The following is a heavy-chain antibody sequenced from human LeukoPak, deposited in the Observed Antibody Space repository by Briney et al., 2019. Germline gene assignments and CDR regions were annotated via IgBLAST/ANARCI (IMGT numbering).Heavy chain of an antibody. V-gene: IGHV4-61*08. CDR1: GGSISSGGYY. J-gene: IGHJ4*02. D-gene: IGHD3-10*01. Sequence: SQTLSLTCTVSGGSISSGGYYWSWIRQPPGKGLEWIGYIYYSGSTNYNPSLKSRVTISVDTSKNQFSLKLSSVTAADTAVYYCARLSWNYYGSGSSPFDYWGQGTLVTVSS. CDR3: ARLSWNYYGSGSSPFDY. CDR2: IYYSGST.